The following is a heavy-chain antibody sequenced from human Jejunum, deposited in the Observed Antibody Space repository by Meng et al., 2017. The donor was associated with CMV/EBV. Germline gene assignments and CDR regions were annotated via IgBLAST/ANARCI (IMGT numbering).Heavy chain of an antibody. J-gene: IGHJ6*02. D-gene: IGHD2-8*01. CDR3: ARGFCTSTKCSVGTMDV. CDR2: IYREGNT. CDR1: FSGNY. Sequence: FSGNYLSWVRQAPGEGPEWVSNIYREGNTYYSASVKGRFTISRDNFKNTVFLQMDRLRGEDTATYYCARGFCTSTKCSVGTMDVWGHGTTVTVSS. V-gene: IGHV3-53*01.